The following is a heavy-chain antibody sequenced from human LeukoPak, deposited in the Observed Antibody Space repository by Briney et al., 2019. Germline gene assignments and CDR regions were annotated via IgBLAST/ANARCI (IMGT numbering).Heavy chain of an antibody. V-gene: IGHV3-30*18. CDR2: ISYDGSNK. CDR1: GFTFSSYG. D-gene: IGHD6-19*01. CDR3: AKDKDREAVASTFDY. Sequence: GGSLRLSCAASGFTFSSYGMHWVRQAPGKGLEWVAVISYDGSNKYYADSVKGRFTIFRDNSKNTLYLQMNSLRAEDTAVYYCAKDKDREAVASTFDYWGQGTLVTVSS. J-gene: IGHJ4*02.